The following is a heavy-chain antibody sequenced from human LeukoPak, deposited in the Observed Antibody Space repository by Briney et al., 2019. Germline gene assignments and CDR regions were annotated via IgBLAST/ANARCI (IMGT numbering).Heavy chain of an antibody. Sequence: SQTLSLTCTVSGGSISSGSYYWSWIRQPAGKGLEWIGRIYTTRSTNSNPSLKSRVTISVDTSKNQFSLKLSSVTAADTAVYYCASPGIAAAGTSGYWGQGTLVTVSS. V-gene: IGHV4-61*02. CDR1: GGSISSGSYY. J-gene: IGHJ4*02. CDR3: ASPGIAAAGTSGY. CDR2: IYTTRST. D-gene: IGHD6-13*01.